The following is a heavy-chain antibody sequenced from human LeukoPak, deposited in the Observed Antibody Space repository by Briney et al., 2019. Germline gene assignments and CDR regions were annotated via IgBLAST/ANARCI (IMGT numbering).Heavy chain of an antibody. D-gene: IGHD5-12*01. CDR2: ISYDASSQ. CDR1: GFTFSSYG. J-gene: IGHJ4*02. Sequence: GGSLRLSCEASGFTFSSYGMHWVRQAPGKGLEWVVFISYDASSQKYADSVKGRFTISRENAKNSLYLQMNSLRAEDTAVYYCARDPFGVATIMGFDYWGQGTLVTVSS. V-gene: IGHV3-30*03. CDR3: ARDPFGVATIMGFDY.